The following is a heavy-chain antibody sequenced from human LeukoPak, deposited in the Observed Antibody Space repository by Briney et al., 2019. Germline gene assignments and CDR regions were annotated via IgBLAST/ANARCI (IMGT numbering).Heavy chain of an antibody. CDR2: INQDGTQK. CDR3: VAGDWGVRDSFDL. D-gene: IGHD2-21*02. Sequence: GGSLRLSCAASGFTFSIYWMSWVRQAPGKGLEWVANINQDGTQKYYVDSVKGRFTISRDNAKNSFFLQMSSLRAEDTSVYCCVAGDWGVRDSFDLWGRGTMVTVSS. J-gene: IGHJ3*01. V-gene: IGHV3-7*01. CDR1: GFTFSIYW.